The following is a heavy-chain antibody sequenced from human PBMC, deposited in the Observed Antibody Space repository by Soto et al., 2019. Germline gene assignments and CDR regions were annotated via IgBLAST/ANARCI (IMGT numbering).Heavy chain of an antibody. V-gene: IGHV3-30*18. D-gene: IGHD1-26*01. Sequence: QVQLVESGGGVVQPGRSLRLSCAASGFTFSSYGMHWVRQAPGKGLEWVAVISYDGSNKYYADSVKVRFTISRDNSKNTLYLQMNSLRAEDTAVYYCAKGQLLFDYWGQGTLVTVSS. J-gene: IGHJ4*02. CDR1: GFTFSSYG. CDR2: ISYDGSNK. CDR3: AKGQLLFDY.